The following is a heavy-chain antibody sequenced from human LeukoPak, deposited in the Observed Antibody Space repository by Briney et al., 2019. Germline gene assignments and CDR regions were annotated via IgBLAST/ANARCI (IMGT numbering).Heavy chain of an antibody. J-gene: IGHJ4*02. Sequence: ASVKVSCKASGYTFTSYGISWVRQAPGQGLEWMGGIIPIFGTANYAQKFQGRVTITADESTSTAYMELSSLRSEDTAVYYCARDLNYYDSSGYYYWGQGTLVTVSS. CDR2: IIPIFGTA. V-gene: IGHV1-69*01. CDR1: GYTFTSYG. D-gene: IGHD3-22*01. CDR3: ARDLNYYDSSGYYY.